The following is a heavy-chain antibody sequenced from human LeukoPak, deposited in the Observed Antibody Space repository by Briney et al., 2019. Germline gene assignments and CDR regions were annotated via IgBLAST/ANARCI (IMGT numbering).Heavy chain of an antibody. J-gene: IGHJ6*02. CDR2: ICYDGSKK. V-gene: IGHV3-33*01. D-gene: IGHD2/OR15-2a*01. CDR3: ARSNTVLSNYYYGMDV. CDR1: GFTFISHG. Sequence: PGRSLRLSCAASGFTFISHGMQWVRQAPRKGLEWVAVICYDGSKKYYADSVKGRFTISRDNSKNTLHLQMSSLRAEDTAEYYCARSNTVLSNYYYGMDVWGQGTTVTVSS.